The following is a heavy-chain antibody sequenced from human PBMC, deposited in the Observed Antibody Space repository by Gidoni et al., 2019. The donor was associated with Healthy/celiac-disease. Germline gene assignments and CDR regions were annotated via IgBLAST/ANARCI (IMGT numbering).Heavy chain of an antibody. CDR3: ARGVGGGLYDPVGDY. J-gene: IGHJ4*02. CDR1: GGSISSGDYY. V-gene: IGHV4-30-4*01. CDR2: IYYSGST. D-gene: IGHD6-19*01. Sequence: QVQLQESGPGLVKPSQNLSPTCTVSGGSISSGDYYWSWIPQPPGKGLEWIWYIYYSGSTYYNPSLKSRVTITVDTSKNQFSLKLSSVTAADTAVYYCARGVGGGLYDPVGDYWGQGTLVTVSS.